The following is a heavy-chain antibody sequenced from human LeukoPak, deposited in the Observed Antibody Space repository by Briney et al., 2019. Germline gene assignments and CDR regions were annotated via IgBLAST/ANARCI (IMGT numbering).Heavy chain of an antibody. V-gene: IGHV4-30-2*01. Sequence: SETLSLTCAVSGGSISSGGYSWSWIRQPPGKGLEWIGYIYHSGSTYYNPSLKSRVTISVDRSKNQFSLKLSSVTAADTAVYYCAREAGPPGYSSGWYQFSLGYWGQGTLVTVSS. J-gene: IGHJ4*02. CDR1: GGSISSGGYS. D-gene: IGHD6-13*01. CDR3: AREAGPPGYSSGWYQFSLGY. CDR2: IYHSGST.